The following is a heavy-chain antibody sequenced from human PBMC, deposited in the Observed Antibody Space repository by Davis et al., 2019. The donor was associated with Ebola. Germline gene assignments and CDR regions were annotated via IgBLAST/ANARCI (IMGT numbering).Heavy chain of an antibody. D-gene: IGHD6-13*01. Sequence: SETLSLTCAVYGGSFSGYYWSWIRQPPGKGLEWIGSIYYSGSTYYNPSLKSRVTISVDTSKNQFSLKLSSVTAADTAVYYCARASSSWFYMDVWGQGTTVTVSS. CDR1: GGSFSGYY. J-gene: IGHJ6*02. CDR2: IYYSGST. V-gene: IGHV4-34*01. CDR3: ARASSSWFYMDV.